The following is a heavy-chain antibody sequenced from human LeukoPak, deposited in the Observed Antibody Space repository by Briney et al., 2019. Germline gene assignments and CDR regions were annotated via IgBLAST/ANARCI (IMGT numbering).Heavy chain of an antibody. J-gene: IGHJ5*02. CDR3: ARADYYYCSGSYRLDP. CDR2: IYYSGST. D-gene: IGHD3-10*01. CDR1: GGSISSYY. V-gene: IGHV4-59*01. Sequence: PSETLSLTCTVSGGSISSYYWSWLRQPPGKGLEWLGYIYYSGSTNYNPSLKSRVTISVDTSKNQFSLKLSSVTAADTAVYYCARADYYYCSGSYRLDPWGQGTLVTVSS.